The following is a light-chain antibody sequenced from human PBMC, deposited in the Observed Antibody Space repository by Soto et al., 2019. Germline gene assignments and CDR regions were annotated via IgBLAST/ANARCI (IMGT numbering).Light chain of an antibody. J-gene: IGLJ2*01. CDR2: ENN. CDR3: GTWDSSLSAVV. V-gene: IGLV1-51*02. CDR1: SSNIGNNY. Sequence: QSALTQPPSVSAAPGQKVTIACSGSSSNIGNNYVSWYQQLPGTAPKLLIYENNKRPSGIPDRFSGSKSGTLATLGITGLQTGDEADYYCGTWDSSLSAVVFGGGTKVTVL.